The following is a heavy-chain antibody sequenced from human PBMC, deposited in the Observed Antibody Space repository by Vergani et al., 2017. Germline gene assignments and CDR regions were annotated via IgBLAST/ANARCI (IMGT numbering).Heavy chain of an antibody. V-gene: IGHV3-11*05. CDR2: ISSSSSYT. Sequence: QVQLVESGGGLVKPGGSLRLSCAASGFTFSDYYMSWIRQAPGKGLEWVSYISSSSSYTNYADSVKGRFTISRDNAKNSLYLQMNSLRAEDTAVYYCARVERRADAFDIWGEGTMVTGSS. J-gene: IGHJ3*02. D-gene: IGHD1-1*01. CDR3: ARVERRADAFDI. CDR1: GFTFSDYY.